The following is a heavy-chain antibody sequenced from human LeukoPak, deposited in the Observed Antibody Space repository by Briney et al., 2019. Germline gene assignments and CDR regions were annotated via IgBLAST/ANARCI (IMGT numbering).Heavy chain of an antibody. CDR2: INRDGTET. Sequence: GGSLRLSCAASGFTFTGFFMSWLRQVPGKGLEWVANINRDGTETYYVGSVKGRFTISIDNAKNSVYLQMNSLRTEDTAIYYCARSRWPEDLWGRGTPVTVSS. J-gene: IGHJ5*02. CDR1: GFTFTGFF. CDR3: ARSRWPEDL. V-gene: IGHV3-7*01. D-gene: IGHD4-23*01.